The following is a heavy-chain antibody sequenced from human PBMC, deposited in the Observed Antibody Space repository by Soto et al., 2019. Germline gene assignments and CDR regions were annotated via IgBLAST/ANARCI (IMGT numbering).Heavy chain of an antibody. Sequence: QVQLVQSGAEVKKPGASVKVSCKASGYTFTSYGISWVRQAPGQGLEWMGWISAYNGNTNYAQKLQGRVTMTTDTSTSTAYMELRSLRSGDTAVYYCARRRLTGPKGNNWFDPWGQGTLVTVSS. CDR3: ARRRLTGPKGNNWFDP. D-gene: IGHD1-7*01. CDR2: ISAYNGNT. CDR1: GYTFTSYG. V-gene: IGHV1-18*04. J-gene: IGHJ5*02.